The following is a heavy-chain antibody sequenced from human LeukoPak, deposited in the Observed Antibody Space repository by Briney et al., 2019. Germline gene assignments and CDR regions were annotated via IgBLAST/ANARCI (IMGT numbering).Heavy chain of an antibody. CDR2: INHSGST. Sequence: SETLSLTCAVYGGSFSGYYWSWIRQPPGKGLEWIGEINHSGSTNYNPSLKSRVTISVDTSKNQFSLKLSSVTAADTAVYYCARSPSGFYGDYGLGCAFDIWGQGTMVTVSS. J-gene: IGHJ3*02. D-gene: IGHD4-17*01. V-gene: IGHV4-34*01. CDR1: GGSFSGYY. CDR3: ARSPSGFYGDYGLGCAFDI.